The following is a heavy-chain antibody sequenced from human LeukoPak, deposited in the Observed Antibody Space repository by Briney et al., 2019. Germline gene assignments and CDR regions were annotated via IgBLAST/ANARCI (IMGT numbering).Heavy chain of an antibody. V-gene: IGHV4-39*01. CDR2: IYYSGST. J-gene: IGHJ4*02. D-gene: IGHD2-15*01. CDR3: ARRSYCSGGSCSLG. Sequence: SETLSLTCTVSGGSISSSSYYWGWIRQPPGKGLEWIGSIYYSGSTYYNPSLKSRVTISVDTSKNQFSLKLSSVTAADTAVYYSARRSYCSGGSCSLGWGQGTLVTVSS. CDR1: GGSISSSSYY.